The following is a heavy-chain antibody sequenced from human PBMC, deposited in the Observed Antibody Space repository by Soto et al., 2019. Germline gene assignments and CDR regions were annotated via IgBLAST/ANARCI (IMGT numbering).Heavy chain of an antibody. CDR3: ARGELGYCSGGSCYTSFDY. Sequence: QVQLVQSGAEVKKPGSSVKVSCKASGGTFSSYAISWVRQAPGQGLEWMGGIIPIFGTANYAQKFQGRVTITADESTSPAYMELSSLRSEDTAVYYCARGELGYCSGGSCYTSFDYWGQGTLVTVSS. J-gene: IGHJ4*02. CDR2: IIPIFGTA. V-gene: IGHV1-69*01. CDR1: GGTFSSYA. D-gene: IGHD2-15*01.